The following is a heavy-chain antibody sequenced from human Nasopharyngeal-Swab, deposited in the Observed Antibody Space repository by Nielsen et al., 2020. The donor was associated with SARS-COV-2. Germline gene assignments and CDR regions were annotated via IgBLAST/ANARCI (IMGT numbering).Heavy chain of an antibody. V-gene: IGHV3-48*04. Sequence: GGSLRLSCAVSGFSGYDMNWVRQAPGKGLEWLSYISGSSGTIYYADSVKGRFIISRDNAKKSLFLQMNSLRAEDTAAYYCASEHPAEYALDVWGLGTTVTVS. CDR1: GFSGYD. CDR3: ASEHPAEYALDV. CDR2: ISGSSGTI. J-gene: IGHJ6*02.